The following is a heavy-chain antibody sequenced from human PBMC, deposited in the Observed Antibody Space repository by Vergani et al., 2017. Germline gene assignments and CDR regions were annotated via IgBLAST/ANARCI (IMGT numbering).Heavy chain of an antibody. Sequence: QVQLVESGGGVVQPGRSLRLSCAASGFTFSSYGMHWVRQAPGKGLEWVAVISYDGSNKYYADSVKGRFTISRDNSKNTLYLQMNSLRAEDTAVYYCAREAGVSGYYYYGMDVWGQGTTVTVSS. CDR3: AREAGVSGYYYYGMDV. CDR2: ISYDGSNK. D-gene: IGHD6-13*01. CDR1: GFTFSSYG. V-gene: IGHV3-30*03. J-gene: IGHJ6*02.